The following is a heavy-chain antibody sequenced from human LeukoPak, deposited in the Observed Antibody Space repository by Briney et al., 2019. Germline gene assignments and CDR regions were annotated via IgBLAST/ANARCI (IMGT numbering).Heavy chain of an antibody. J-gene: IGHJ4*02. CDR3: ARGLLPGYRPGGIVEDY. CDR1: GYTFTSYD. D-gene: IGHD1-26*01. CDR2: MNPNSGNT. Sequence: GASVKVSCKASGYTFTSYDINWVRQATGQGLEWMGWMNPNSGNTGYAQKFQGRVTMTRNTSISTAYMELSSLRSEDTAVYYCARGLLPGYRPGGIVEDYWGQGTLVTVSS. V-gene: IGHV1-8*01.